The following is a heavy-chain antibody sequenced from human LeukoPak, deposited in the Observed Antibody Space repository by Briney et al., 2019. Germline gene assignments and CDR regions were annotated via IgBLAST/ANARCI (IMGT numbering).Heavy chain of an antibody. D-gene: IGHD2-2*01. CDR1: GFTLISYA. V-gene: IGHV3-23*01. J-gene: IGHJ5*02. CDR3: AKVPPVVVVPAA. Sequence: GGSLRLSCAASGFTLISYAMSWVRQAPGKGLEWVSAISGSGGSTYYAASVKGRFTISRDNSKNTLYLQMNSLRAEDTAVYYCAKVPPVVVVPAAWGQGTLVTVSS. CDR2: ISGSGGST.